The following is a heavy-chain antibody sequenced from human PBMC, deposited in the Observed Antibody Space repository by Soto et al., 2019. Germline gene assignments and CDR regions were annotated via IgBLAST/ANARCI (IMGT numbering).Heavy chain of an antibody. Sequence: PSETLSLTCTVSGGSINSNNYYWAWIRQPPGKGLAWIASIYYDGSIYYNKSLKSRVTISRDTSKNQFSLRLTSVTAADTAVYYSATVVVAATRHTDFDSWGQGTLVNVPS. CDR3: ATVVVAATRHTDFDS. CDR2: IYYDGSI. CDR1: GGSINSNNYY. V-gene: IGHV4-39*02. D-gene: IGHD2-15*01. J-gene: IGHJ4*02.